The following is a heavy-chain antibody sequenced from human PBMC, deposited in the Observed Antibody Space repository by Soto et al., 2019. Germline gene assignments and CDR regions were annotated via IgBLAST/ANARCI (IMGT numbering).Heavy chain of an antibody. D-gene: IGHD3-16*02. CDR3: ARDSRSAVTHYYYGMDV. CDR2: IWYDGSNK. J-gene: IGHJ6*02. Sequence: AGGSLRLSCAASGFTFSSYGMHWVRQAPGKGLEWVAVIWYDGSNKYYADSVKGRFTISRDNSKNTLYLQMNSLRAEDTAVYYCARDSRSAVTHYYYGMDVWGQGTTVTVSS. CDR1: GFTFSSYG. V-gene: IGHV3-33*01.